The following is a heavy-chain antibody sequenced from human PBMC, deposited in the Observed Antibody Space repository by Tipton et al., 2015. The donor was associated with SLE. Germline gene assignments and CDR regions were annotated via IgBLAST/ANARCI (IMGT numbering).Heavy chain of an antibody. CDR3: ASQATVTPK. V-gene: IGHV4-39*07. CDR1: GGSISSSSYY. Sequence: TLSLTCTVSGGSISSSSYYWGWIRQPPGKGLECIGSISYSGSTSYNPSLKSRVTMSVDTSKNQFSLRLSSVTAADTAVYYCASQATVTPKWGQGTLVTVSS. CDR2: ISYSGST. J-gene: IGHJ4*02. D-gene: IGHD4-17*01.